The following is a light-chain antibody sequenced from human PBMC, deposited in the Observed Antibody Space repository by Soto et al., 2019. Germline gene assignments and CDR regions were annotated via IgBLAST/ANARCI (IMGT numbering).Light chain of an antibody. CDR1: QSVSSY. CDR3: QQRTNWLWT. CDR2: DAS. J-gene: IGKJ1*01. Sequence: IVLTQSPATLSLSPGERATLSCRASQSVSSYLAWYQHNPGQAPRLLIFDASYRAAGIPARFRGSGSGTDFTLTIDSLEPEDFAVYYCQQRTNWLWTFGPGTKVDIK. V-gene: IGKV3-11*01.